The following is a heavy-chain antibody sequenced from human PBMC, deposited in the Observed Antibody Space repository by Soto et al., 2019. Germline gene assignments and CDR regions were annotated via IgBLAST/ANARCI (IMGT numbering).Heavy chain of an antibody. D-gene: IGHD7-27*01. CDR2: INPSGGTT. Sequence: ASVKVSCKASAYTFTDYYIHWVRQAPGQGLEWMGLINPSGGTTTYLQKFQGRVTVTRDTSTSTVYMDLSTLRSEDTAVYYCARGSSLGLEYWGPGTLVTVSS. J-gene: IGHJ4*02. V-gene: IGHV1-46*01. CDR3: ARGSSLGLEY. CDR1: AYTFTDYY.